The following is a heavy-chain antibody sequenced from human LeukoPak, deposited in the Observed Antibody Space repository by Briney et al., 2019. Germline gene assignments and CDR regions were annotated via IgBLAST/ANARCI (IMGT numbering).Heavy chain of an antibody. J-gene: IGHJ5*02. CDR1: GGSISSYY. Sequence: SETLSLTCTVSGGSISSYYWSWIRQPPGKGLEWIGYIYYSGSTNYNPSLKSRVTISVDTSKNQFSLKLSSVTAADTAVYYCARDHYINWFDPWGQGTLVTVSS. CDR3: ARDHYINWFDP. V-gene: IGHV4-59*01. CDR2: IYYSGST. D-gene: IGHD4-11*01.